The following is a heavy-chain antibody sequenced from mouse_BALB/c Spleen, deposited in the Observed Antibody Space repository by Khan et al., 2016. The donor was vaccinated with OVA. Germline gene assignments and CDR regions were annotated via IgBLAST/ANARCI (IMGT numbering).Heavy chain of an antibody. CDR2: IYPGSDNT. CDR1: GYTFTDYN. V-gene: IGHV1-77*01. Sequence: QVRLQQSGAELARPGASVKLSCKASGYTFTDYNINWMRQRTGQGLEWIGEIYPGSDNTYYNEKFKGKATLTADKSSSTAYMQLSSLTSEDSAVYFCGREWAAWFPYWGQGTLVTVSA. J-gene: IGHJ3*01. CDR3: GREWAAWFPY.